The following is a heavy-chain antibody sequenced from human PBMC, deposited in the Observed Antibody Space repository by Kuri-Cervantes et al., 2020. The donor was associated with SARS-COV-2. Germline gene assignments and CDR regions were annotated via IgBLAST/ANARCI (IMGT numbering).Heavy chain of an antibody. CDR2: IIPIFGTA. J-gene: IGHJ5*02. CDR1: GGTFSSYA. V-gene: IGHV1-69*06. D-gene: IGHD2-2*01. Sequence: SVKVSCKASGGTFSSYAISWVRQAPGQGLEWMGRIIPIFGTANYAQKFQGRVTITADKSTSTAYMELSSLRSEDTAVYYCARSQGCCTSVSCAWNWFDPWGQGTLVTVSS. CDR3: ARSQGCCTSVSCAWNWFDP.